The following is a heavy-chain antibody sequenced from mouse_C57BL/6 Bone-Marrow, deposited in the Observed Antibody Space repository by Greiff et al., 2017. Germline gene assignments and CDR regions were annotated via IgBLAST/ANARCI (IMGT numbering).Heavy chain of an antibody. CDR1: GYSFTGYY. CDR3: ARSPMVTFDY. J-gene: IGHJ2*01. Sequence: VQLQQSGPELVKPGASVKISCKASGYSFTGYYMNWVKQSPEKSLEWIGEINPSTGGTTYNQKFKAKATLTVDKSSSTAYMQLKSLTSEDSAVYYCARSPMVTFDYWGQGTTLTVSS. CDR2: INPSTGGT. V-gene: IGHV1-42*01. D-gene: IGHD2-2*01.